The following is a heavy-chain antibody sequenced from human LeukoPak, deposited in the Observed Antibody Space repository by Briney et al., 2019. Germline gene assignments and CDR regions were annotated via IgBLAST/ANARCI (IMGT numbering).Heavy chain of an antibody. CDR2: IKQDGSEK. V-gene: IGHV3-7*03. D-gene: IGHD6-19*01. CDR3: AKGGIAVTGTSFDY. Sequence: GGSLRLSCAASGFTFSSYWMSWVRQAPGKGLEWVANIKQDGSEKYYVDSVKGRFTISRDNAKNSLYLQMNSLRAEDTALYYCAKGGIAVTGTSFDYWGQGTLVTVSS. J-gene: IGHJ4*02. CDR1: GFTFSSYW.